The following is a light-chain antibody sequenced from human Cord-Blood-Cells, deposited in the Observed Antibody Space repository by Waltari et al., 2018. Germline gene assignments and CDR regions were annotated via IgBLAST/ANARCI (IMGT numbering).Light chain of an antibody. CDR3: QQYNSYGFT. Sequence: DIQMTQSPSTLSASVGDIVPITCRASQSISSWLAWYQQKPGKAPKLLIYDASSLESGVPSRFSGSGSGTEFTLTISSLQPDDFATYYCQQYNSYGFTFGPGTKVDIK. CDR2: DAS. V-gene: IGKV1-5*01. J-gene: IGKJ3*01. CDR1: QSISSW.